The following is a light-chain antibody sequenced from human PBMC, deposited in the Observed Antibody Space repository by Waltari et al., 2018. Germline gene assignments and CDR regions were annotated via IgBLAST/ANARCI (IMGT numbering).Light chain of an antibody. V-gene: IGKV4-1*01. J-gene: IGKJ1*01. CDR1: QSVLYSSNNKNY. CDR3: QQCYSTPWT. CDR2: WAS. Sequence: DIVMTQSPDSLAVSLGERATINCKSSQSVLYSSNNKNYLAWYQQKPGQPPKLVIYWASTRGSGVPDRFSGSGSGTDFTLTISSLQAEDVAVYYCQQCYSTPWTFGQGTKVEIK.